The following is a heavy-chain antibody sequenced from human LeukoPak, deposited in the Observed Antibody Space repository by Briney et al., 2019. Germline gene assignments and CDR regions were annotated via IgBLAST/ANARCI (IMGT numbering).Heavy chain of an antibody. V-gene: IGHV1-8*03. CDR3: AREGGIAAAGAHFDY. Sequence: ASVKVSCKASGYAFTSYDINWVRQAAGQGLEWMGWMNPNSGNTGYAQKFQGRVTITRNTSISTAYMELSSLRSEDTAVYYCAREGGIAAAGAHFDYWGQGTLVTVSS. D-gene: IGHD6-13*01. J-gene: IGHJ4*02. CDR1: GYAFTSYD. CDR2: MNPNSGNT.